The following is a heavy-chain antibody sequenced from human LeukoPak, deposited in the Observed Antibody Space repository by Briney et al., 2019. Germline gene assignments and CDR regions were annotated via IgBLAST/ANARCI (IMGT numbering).Heavy chain of an antibody. Sequence: ASVKVSCKASGYTFTSYGTSWVRQAPGQGLEWMGWISAYNGNTNYAQKLQGRVTMTTDTSTSTAYMELRSLRTDDTAVYYCARGEQQLVPFDYWGQGTLVTVSS. CDR1: GYTFTSYG. J-gene: IGHJ4*02. CDR3: ARGEQQLVPFDY. D-gene: IGHD6-13*01. CDR2: ISAYNGNT. V-gene: IGHV1-18*01.